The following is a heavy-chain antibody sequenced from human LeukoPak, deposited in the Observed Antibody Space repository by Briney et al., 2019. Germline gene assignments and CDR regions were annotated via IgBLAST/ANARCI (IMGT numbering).Heavy chain of an antibody. V-gene: IGHV1-18*04. J-gene: IGHJ4*02. D-gene: IGHD3-10*01. CDR2: ISTYNGNT. Sequence: ASVKVSCKASGYTFTSYYMYWVRQAPGQGLEWMGWISTYNGNTNYAQKIQGRVTMTTDTSTSTAYMELRSPRSDDTAVYYCARDTVTMIRGGHTEIDYWGQGTLVTVSS. CDR3: ARDTVTMIRGGHTEIDY. CDR1: GYTFTSYY.